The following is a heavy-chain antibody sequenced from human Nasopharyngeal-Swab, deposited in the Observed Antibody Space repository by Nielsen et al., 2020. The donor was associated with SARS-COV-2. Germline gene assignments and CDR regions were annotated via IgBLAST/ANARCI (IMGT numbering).Heavy chain of an antibody. CDR1: GYTFTSYD. CDR3: ARGFIVATIFHYYYYMDV. D-gene: IGHD5-12*01. CDR2: MNPNSGNT. V-gene: IGHV1-8*01. J-gene: IGHJ6*03. Sequence: ASVKVSWKASGYTFTSYDIKWVRKATGQGLEWMGWMNPNSGNTGYAQKFQGRVTMTRNTSISTAYMELSSLRSEDTAVYYCARGFIVATIFHYYYYMDVWGKGTTVTVSS.